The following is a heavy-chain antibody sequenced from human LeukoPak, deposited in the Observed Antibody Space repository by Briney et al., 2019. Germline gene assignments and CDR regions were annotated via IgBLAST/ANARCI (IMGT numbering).Heavy chain of an antibody. D-gene: IGHD6-6*01. J-gene: IGHJ6*03. Sequence: ASVKVSCKASGYTFTGYYMHWVRQAPGQGLEWMGWINPNSGGTNYAQKFQGRVTMTRDTSISTAYMELSRLRSDDTAVYYCAKDSTVGELVRGFYYYMDVWGKGTTVTVSS. CDR1: GYTFTGYY. CDR2: INPNSGGT. CDR3: AKDSTVGELVRGFYYYMDV. V-gene: IGHV1-2*02.